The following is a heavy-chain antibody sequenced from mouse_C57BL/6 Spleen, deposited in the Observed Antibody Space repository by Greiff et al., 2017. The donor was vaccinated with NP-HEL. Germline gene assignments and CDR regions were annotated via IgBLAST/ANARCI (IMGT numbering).Heavy chain of an antibody. J-gene: IGHJ4*01. CDR3: ARLGTAQATLYAMDY. D-gene: IGHD3-2*02. V-gene: IGHV1-39*01. CDR1: GYSFTDYN. CDR2: INPNYGTT. Sequence: EVQLQESGPELVKPGASVKISCKASGYSFTDYNMNWVKQSNGKSLEWIGVINPNYGTTSYNQKFKGKATLTVDQSSSTAYMQLNSLTSEDSAVYYCARLGTAQATLYAMDYWGQGTSVTVSS.